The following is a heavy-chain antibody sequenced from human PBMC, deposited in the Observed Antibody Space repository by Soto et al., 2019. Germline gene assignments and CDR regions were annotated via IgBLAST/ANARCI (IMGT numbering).Heavy chain of an antibody. CDR1: GGSFSSNSYY. J-gene: IGHJ6*02. D-gene: IGHD3-16*01. CDR3: ARHKGGYYSGVDV. Sequence: QLQLQESGPGLLKPSETLSLTCTVSGGSFSSNSYYWAWIRQPPGKGLEWIGNIYYSGTTYYNPSLKSRVPKSVDTSKNQVSLKLGSVTAAYTAVYYCARHKGGYYSGVDVWGQGTTVTVSS. V-gene: IGHV4-39*01. CDR2: IYYSGTT.